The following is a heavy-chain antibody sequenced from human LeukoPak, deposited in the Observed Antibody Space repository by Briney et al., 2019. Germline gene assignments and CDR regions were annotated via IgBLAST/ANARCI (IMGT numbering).Heavy chain of an antibody. D-gene: IGHD2-2*01. CDR1: GYTFTDYY. J-gene: IGHJ4*02. CDR2: INPNDGDT. V-gene: IGHV1-2*02. CDR3: ARADFLYCSSSTCLFDY. Sequence: ASVKVSCKASGYTFTDYYMHWVRQAPGQGFEWMGWINPNDGDTNYAQKFQGRVTMTRDTSISTAHMEVSRLRSDDTAVYYCARADFLYCSSSTCLFDYRGQGTLVTVSS.